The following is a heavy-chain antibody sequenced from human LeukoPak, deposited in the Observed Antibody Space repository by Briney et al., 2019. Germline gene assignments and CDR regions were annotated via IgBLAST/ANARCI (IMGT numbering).Heavy chain of an antibody. CDR2: ISGSGNI. CDR1: GFTFSNYG. CDR3: AKDRTVGASYWYFDL. V-gene: IGHV3-23*01. D-gene: IGHD1-26*01. J-gene: IGHJ2*01. Sequence: GGSLRLSCAASGFTFSNYGMNWVRQAPGKGLEWVSGISGSGNIYYADSVKGRFTISRDNSKNTLYLQMNSLRAEDTAVYYCAKDRTVGASYWYFDLWGRGTLVTVS.